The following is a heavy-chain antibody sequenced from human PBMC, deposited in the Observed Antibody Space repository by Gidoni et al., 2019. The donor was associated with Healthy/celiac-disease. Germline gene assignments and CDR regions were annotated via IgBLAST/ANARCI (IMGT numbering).Heavy chain of an antibody. CDR3: APNGIAAAVVHY. Sequence: QVQLVPSGAEVKKPGASVQVSCKASGYTFTGYYIHWVRQAPGQGLEWMGWINPNSGGTNYAQKVQGRVTMTRDTSISTAYIELSRLRADDTAVYYCAPNGIAAAVVHYWGQGTLVTVSS. D-gene: IGHD6-13*01. V-gene: IGHV1-2*02. CDR1: GYTFTGYY. J-gene: IGHJ4*02. CDR2: INPNSGGT.